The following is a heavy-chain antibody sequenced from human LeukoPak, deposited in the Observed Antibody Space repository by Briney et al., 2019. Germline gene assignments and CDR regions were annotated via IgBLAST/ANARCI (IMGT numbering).Heavy chain of an antibody. Sequence: SETLSLTCTVSGGSISSYYWSWIRQPPGKGLEWIGEINHSGSTNYNPSLKSRVTISVDTSKNQFSLKLSSVTAADTAVYYCARRRAIFGVVIYYFDYWGQGTLVTVSS. CDR3: ARRRAIFGVVIYYFDY. J-gene: IGHJ4*02. D-gene: IGHD3-3*01. CDR2: INHSGST. CDR1: GGSISSYY. V-gene: IGHV4-34*01.